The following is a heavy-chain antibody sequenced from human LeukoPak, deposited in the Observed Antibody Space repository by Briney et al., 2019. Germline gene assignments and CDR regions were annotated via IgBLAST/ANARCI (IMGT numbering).Heavy chain of an antibody. Sequence: GGSLRLSCAASGFTFSGSGMSWVRQAPGKGLEWISSSGDSDGSTYYADSLKGRFTISRENAKNTLYLKMKNLRAEDTAVYYCAKGGCRGTCNPLAYWGQGALVTVSP. V-gene: IGHV3-23*01. CDR3: AKGGCRGTCNPLAY. CDR2: SGDSDGST. D-gene: IGHD2-15*01. CDR1: GFTFSGSG. J-gene: IGHJ4*02.